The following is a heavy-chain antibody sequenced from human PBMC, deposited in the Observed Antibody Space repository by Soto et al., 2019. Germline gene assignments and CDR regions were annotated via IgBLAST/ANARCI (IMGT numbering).Heavy chain of an antibody. CDR2: ISGSGGST. J-gene: IGHJ5*02. CDR3: AKDPKRWLATLNWFDP. CDR1: GFTFSSYA. V-gene: IGHV3-23*01. Sequence: PGGSLRLSCAASGFTFSSYAMSWVRQAPGKGLEWVSAISGSGGSTYYADSVKGRFTISRDNSKNTLYLQMNSLRAEDTAVYYCAKDPKRWLATLNWFDPWGQGTLVTVSS. D-gene: IGHD6-19*01.